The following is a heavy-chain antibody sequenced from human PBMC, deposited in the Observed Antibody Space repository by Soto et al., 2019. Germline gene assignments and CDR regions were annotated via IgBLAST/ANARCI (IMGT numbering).Heavy chain of an antibody. D-gene: IGHD2-21*01. CDR2: ISAYNGDT. J-gene: IGHJ4*02. CDR3: ARVPSYSTLDH. CDR1: GYTFTSNG. Sequence: ASVKVSCKASGYTFTSNGVSWVRQAPGQGLEWMGWISAYNGDTKYSQKFQGRVTMTTDTSTSTAYMELRSLRFDDTAVYYCARVPSYSTLDHWGQGTLVTVSS. V-gene: IGHV1-18*04.